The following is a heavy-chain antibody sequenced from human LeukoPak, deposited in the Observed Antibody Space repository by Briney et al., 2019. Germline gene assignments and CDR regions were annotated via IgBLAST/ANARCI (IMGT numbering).Heavy chain of an antibody. J-gene: IGHJ3*02. Sequence: PSETLSLTCTVSGGSISSYYWSWIRQPPGKGLEWIGYIYYSGSTNYNPSLRSRVTISVDTSKNQFSLKLSSVTAADTAVYYCAIRVSGRAFDIWGQGTMVTVSS. CDR2: IYYSGST. CDR1: GGSISSYY. V-gene: IGHV4-59*08. CDR3: AIRVSGRAFDI. D-gene: IGHD3-16*01.